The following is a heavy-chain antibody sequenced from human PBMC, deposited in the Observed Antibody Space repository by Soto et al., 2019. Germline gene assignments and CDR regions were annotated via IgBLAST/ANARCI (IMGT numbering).Heavy chain of an antibody. D-gene: IGHD1-26*01. J-gene: IGHJ4*02. CDR3: ARDDSGFSGSHYIDYFNY. CDR2: INAGNGDA. V-gene: IGHV1-3*01. CDR1: GYTFSSYT. Sequence: ASVKVSCKASGYTFSSYTLHWVRQAPGQRPEWMGWINAGNGDAKYSQKFQGRVTITRDTSANSAYMELSSLRSEDTAVYYCARDDSGFSGSHYIDYFNYWGQGALVTVSS.